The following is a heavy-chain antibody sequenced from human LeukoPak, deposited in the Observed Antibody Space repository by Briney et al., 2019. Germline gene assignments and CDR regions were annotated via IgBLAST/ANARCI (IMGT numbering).Heavy chain of an antibody. CDR1: AFSFSSYW. CDR2: IKQDGSEK. Sequence: GGSLRLSCAASAFSFSSYWMNWVRQAPGKGLEWVANIKQDGSEKYYVDSVTGRFTISRDNAKNSLYLQMNSLRAEDTAVYYCARWIGGFDYWGQGTLVTVSS. J-gene: IGHJ4*02. CDR3: ARWIGGFDY. D-gene: IGHD3-10*01. V-gene: IGHV3-7*01.